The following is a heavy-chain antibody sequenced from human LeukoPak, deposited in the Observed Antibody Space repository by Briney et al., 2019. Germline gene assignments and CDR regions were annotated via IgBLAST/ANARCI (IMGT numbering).Heavy chain of an antibody. CDR2: ISSSSSYI. J-gene: IGHJ4*02. V-gene: IGHV3-21*01. CDR3: AREPTYTNTWYTTCDY. Sequence: GGSLRLSCVASGFTFSSSTMNWVRQAPGKGLEWVSSISSSSSYIYYADSVKGRFTISRDNAKNSLYLQMNSLRAEDTAVYYCAREPTYTNTWYTTCDYWGQGTLVTVSS. D-gene: IGHD6-13*01. CDR1: GFTFSSST.